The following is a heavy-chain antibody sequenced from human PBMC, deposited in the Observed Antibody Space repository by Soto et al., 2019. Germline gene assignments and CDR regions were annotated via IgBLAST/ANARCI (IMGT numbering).Heavy chain of an antibody. Sequence: QVQLVQSGAELKKPGSSVKVSCKASGDTFSGYPINWVRQAPGEGLEWMGRIIPVFGTTNDAQRFEGRFTFTADESTNTAYMELRGLLSEDTAVYYCARDGGFGELKYWGPGTLVTVSS. CDR2: IIPVFGTT. CDR3: ARDGGFGELKY. CDR1: GDTFSGYP. V-gene: IGHV1-69*18. J-gene: IGHJ4*02. D-gene: IGHD3-10*01.